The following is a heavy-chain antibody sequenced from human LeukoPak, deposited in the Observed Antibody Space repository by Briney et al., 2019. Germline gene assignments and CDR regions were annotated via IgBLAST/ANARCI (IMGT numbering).Heavy chain of an antibody. CDR3: ARANFLYCSSSTCLFDY. CDR1: GYTFTDCY. D-gene: IGHD2-2*01. V-gene: IGHV1-2*02. J-gene: IGHJ4*02. CDR2: INPNDGDT. Sequence: GASAKVSCKASGYTFTDCYMHWVRQAPGQGFEWMGWINPNDGDTNYAQKFQGRVTMTRDTSISTAHMEVSRLRSDDTAVYYCARANFLYCSSSTCLFDYWGQGTLVTVSS.